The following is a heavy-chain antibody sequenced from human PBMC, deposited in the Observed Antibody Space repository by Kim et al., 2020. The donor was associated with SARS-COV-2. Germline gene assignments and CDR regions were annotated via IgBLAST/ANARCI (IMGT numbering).Heavy chain of an antibody. CDR1: GFTFSSYS. CDR3: ARRRDAYNNFDS. CDR2: ISGTSSTI. Sequence: GGSLRLSCAASGFTFSSYSMNWVRQAPGKGLEWVSYISGTSSTIYYADSVKGRFTISRDNAKNSLYLQMNSLTDEDTAVYFCARRRDAYNNFDSWGQGTLVTVSS. V-gene: IGHV3-48*02. J-gene: IGHJ4*02. D-gene: IGHD4-4*01.